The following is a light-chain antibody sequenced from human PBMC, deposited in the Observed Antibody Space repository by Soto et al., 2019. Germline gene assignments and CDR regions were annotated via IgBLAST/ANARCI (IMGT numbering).Light chain of an antibody. CDR1: QDVDNNF. V-gene: IGKV3-20*01. CDR2: ASC. CDR3: HQYYSSIT. J-gene: IGKJ4*01. Sequence: EIVLTQSPGTLSLSPGEGATLSCRASQDVDNNFLAWYQQRPGQAPRLLIYASCRRATGIPDRFSGSGSGTDFTLTISRVGPEDIAVYFCHQYYSSITFGGGTKVEVK.